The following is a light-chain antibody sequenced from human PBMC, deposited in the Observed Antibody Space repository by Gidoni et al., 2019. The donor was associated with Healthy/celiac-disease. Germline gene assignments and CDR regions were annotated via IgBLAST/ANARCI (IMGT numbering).Light chain of an antibody. V-gene: IGLV3-27*01. CDR2: KDS. J-gene: IGLJ3*02. CDR1: VLAKKY. Sequence: SYELTQPSSVSVSPGQTARITCSGDVLAKKYARWFQQKPGQAPVLVIYKDSERPSGSPERFSGSSSGTTVTLTISGAQVEDEADYYCYSAADNNLWVFGGGTKLTVL. CDR3: YSAADNNLWV.